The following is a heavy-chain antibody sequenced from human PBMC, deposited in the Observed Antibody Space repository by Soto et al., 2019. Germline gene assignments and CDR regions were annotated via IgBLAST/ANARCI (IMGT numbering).Heavy chain of an antibody. V-gene: IGHV3-33*01. CDR3: ARNYDFRSGPFDY. D-gene: IGHD3-3*01. Sequence: GGSLRLSCAASGFTFSSYGMHWVRQAPGKGLEWVAVIWYDGSNKYYADSVKGRFTISRDNSKNTLYLQMNSLRAEDTAVYYCARNYDFRSGPFDYWGQGTLVTVSS. CDR2: IWYDGSNK. J-gene: IGHJ4*02. CDR1: GFTFSSYG.